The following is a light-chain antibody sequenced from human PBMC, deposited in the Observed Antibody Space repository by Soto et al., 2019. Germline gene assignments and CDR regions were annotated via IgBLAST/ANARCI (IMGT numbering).Light chain of an antibody. CDR1: NSDVGGYNY. J-gene: IGLJ1*01. V-gene: IGLV2-8*01. CDR3: SSYAGSNWYV. CDR2: EVN. Sequence: ALTQPPSASGSPGQSVTISCTGTNSDVGGYNYVSWYQQYPGKAPKLIIYEVNERPSGVPDRFSGSKSGNTASLTVSGLQTADEADYYCSSYAGSNWYVFGTGTKVTVL.